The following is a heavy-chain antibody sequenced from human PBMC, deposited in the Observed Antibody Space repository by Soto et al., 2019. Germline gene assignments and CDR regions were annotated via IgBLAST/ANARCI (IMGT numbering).Heavy chain of an antibody. D-gene: IGHD3-9*01. CDR3: AKDQGNYDILTGTAWFDP. V-gene: IGHV3-23*01. J-gene: IGHJ5*02. CDR1: GFTFSSYA. Sequence: GGSLRLSCAASGFTFSSYAMSWVRQAPGKGLEWVSAISGSGGSTYYADSVKGRFTISRDNSKNTLYLQMNSLRAEDTAVYYCAKDQGNYDILTGTAWFDPWDQGTLVTVSS. CDR2: ISGSGGST.